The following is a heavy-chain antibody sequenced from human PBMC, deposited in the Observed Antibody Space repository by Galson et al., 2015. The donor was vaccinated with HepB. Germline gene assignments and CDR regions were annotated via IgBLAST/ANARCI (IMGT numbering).Heavy chain of an antibody. J-gene: IGHJ4*02. D-gene: IGHD6-6*01. CDR3: ARPYASSSNPYFDY. V-gene: IGHV3-21*01. CDR2: ISNSNSYI. CDR1: GFTFSNYI. Sequence: SLRLSCAASGFTFSNYIMNWVRQAPGKGLEWVSSISNSNSYIYYADSVKGRFTISRDNAKNSLYLQMNSLGAEDTAMYYCARPYASSSNPYFDYWGQGTLVTVSS.